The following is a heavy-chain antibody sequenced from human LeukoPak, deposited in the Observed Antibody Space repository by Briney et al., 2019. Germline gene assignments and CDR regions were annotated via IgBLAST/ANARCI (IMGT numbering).Heavy chain of an antibody. V-gene: IGHV3-48*04. J-gene: IGHJ6*04. CDR3: AELGITMIGGV. D-gene: IGHD3-10*02. CDR2: ISSSGSTI. Sequence: GGSLRLSCAASGFTFSSYSMNWVRQAPGKGLEWVSYISSSGSTIYYADSMKGRFTISRDNAKNSLYLQMNSLRAEDTAVYYCAELGITMIGGVWGKGTTVTIPS. CDR1: GFTFSSYS.